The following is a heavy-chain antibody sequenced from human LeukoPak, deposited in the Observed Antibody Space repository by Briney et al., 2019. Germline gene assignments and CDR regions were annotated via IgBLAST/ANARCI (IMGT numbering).Heavy chain of an antibody. D-gene: IGHD2-2*01. CDR3: AHLSGYCSSTSCYA. J-gene: IGHJ4*02. V-gene: IGHV3-74*01. CDR2: INSDGSST. Sequence: GGSLRLFCAASGFTFSSYWMHWVRQAPGKGLVWVSRINSDGSSTSYADSVKGRFTFSRDNAKNTLYLQMNSLRAEDTAVYYCAHLSGYCSSTSCYAWGQGTLSPSPQ. CDR1: GFTFSSYW.